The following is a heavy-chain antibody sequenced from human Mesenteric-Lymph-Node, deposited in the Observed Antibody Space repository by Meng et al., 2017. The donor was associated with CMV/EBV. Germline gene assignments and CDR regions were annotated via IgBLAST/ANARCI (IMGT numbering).Heavy chain of an antibody. CDR2: ISAYNGNT. CDR3: ARDLPRYCSSTSCYTSDY. D-gene: IGHD2-2*02. V-gene: IGHV1-18*01. CDR1: GGTFSNYV. Sequence: ASVKVSCKASGGTFSNYVISWVRQAPGQGLEWMGWISAYNGNTNYAQKLQGRVTMTTDTSTSTAYMELRSLRSDDTAVYYCARDLPRYCSSTSCYTSDYWGQGTLVTVSS. J-gene: IGHJ4*02.